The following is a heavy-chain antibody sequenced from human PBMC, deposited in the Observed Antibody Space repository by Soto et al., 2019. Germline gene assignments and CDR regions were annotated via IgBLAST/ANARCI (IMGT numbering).Heavy chain of an antibody. CDR3: ARGRDYDFWSGYPWVIDY. CDR1: GFTFSSYG. CDR2: IWYDGSNK. D-gene: IGHD3-3*01. Sequence: GESLKISCAASGFTFSSYGMHWVRQAPGKGLEWVAVIWYDGSNKYYADSVKGRFTISRDNSKNTLYLQMNSLRAEDTAVYYCARGRDYDFWSGYPWVIDYWGQGTLVTVSS. J-gene: IGHJ4*02. V-gene: IGHV3-33*01.